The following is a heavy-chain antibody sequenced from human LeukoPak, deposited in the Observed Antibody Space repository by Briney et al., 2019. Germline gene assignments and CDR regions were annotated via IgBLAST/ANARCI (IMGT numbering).Heavy chain of an antibody. D-gene: IGHD4-23*01. Sequence: PSETLSLTCTVSGGSISSGGYYWSWIRQHPGKGLEWVGYIYYSGSTYYNPSLKSRATISVDTSKNQFSLKLSSVTAADTAVYYCARGYGGWYYFDYWGQGTLVTVSS. J-gene: IGHJ4*02. CDR2: IYYSGST. V-gene: IGHV4-31*03. CDR1: GGSISSGGYY. CDR3: ARGYGGWYYFDY.